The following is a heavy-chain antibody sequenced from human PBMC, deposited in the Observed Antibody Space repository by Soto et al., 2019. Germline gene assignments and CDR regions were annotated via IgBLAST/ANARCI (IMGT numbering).Heavy chain of an antibody. CDR1: GGTFSSYT. CDR2: IIPILGIA. CDR3: ARAYYYDSSGYYYFDY. Sequence: QVQLVQSGAEVKKPGSSVKVSGKASGGTFSSYTISWVRQAPGQGLEWMGRIIPILGIANYAQKFQGRVTITADKSTSTAYMELSSLRSEDTAVYYCARAYYYDSSGYYYFDYWGQGTLVTVSS. D-gene: IGHD3-22*01. V-gene: IGHV1-69*02. J-gene: IGHJ4*02.